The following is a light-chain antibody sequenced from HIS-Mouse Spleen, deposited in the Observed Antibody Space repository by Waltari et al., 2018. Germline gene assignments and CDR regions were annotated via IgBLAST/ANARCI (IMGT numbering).Light chain of an antibody. CDR2: KAS. Sequence: DIQMTQSPSTLSASVGDRVTISCRASQSISSWLAWYQQKPGKAPKLLVYKASSLESGVPSRFSGSGSGTEFTLTISSLQPDDFATYYCQQYNSYPYTFGQGTKLEIK. V-gene: IGKV1-5*03. CDR3: QQYNSYPYT. J-gene: IGKJ2*01. CDR1: QSISSW.